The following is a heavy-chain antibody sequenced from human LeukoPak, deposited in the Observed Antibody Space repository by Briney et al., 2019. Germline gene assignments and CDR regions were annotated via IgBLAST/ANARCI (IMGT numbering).Heavy chain of an antibody. V-gene: IGHV4-59*07. CDR3: ARVVRGALTSNCLVP. J-gene: IGHJ5*02. CDR2: ISNRGTP. D-gene: IGHD3-10*02. CDR1: GRSINDYY. Sequence: PSDTLSLPCALSGRSINDYYWTWTRQPPGKGRECIGYISNRGTPTYNPPLKTRIPIPVDTPQNEFSLKLTSVTAADTAMYCCARVVRGALTSNCLVPWGEGTLVTVSS.